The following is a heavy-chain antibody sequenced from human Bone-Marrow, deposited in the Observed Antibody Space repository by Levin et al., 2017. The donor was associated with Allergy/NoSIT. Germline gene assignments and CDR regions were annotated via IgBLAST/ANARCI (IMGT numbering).Heavy chain of an antibody. Sequence: SQTLSLTCAVSCGSISNYFWAWMRQPAGKGLEWSGRIYTSGSTDYNPSLKSRITMSVDTSRNQFSLKLNSLTAADTAVYYCAREHKDYDTSGYYYDYWGQGTLVAVAS. CDR1: CGSISNYF. V-gene: IGHV4-4*07. J-gene: IGHJ4*02. D-gene: IGHD3-22*01. CDR3: AREHKDYDTSGYYYDY. CDR2: IYTSGST.